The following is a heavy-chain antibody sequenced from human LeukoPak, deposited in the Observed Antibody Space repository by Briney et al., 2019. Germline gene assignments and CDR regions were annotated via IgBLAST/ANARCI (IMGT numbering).Heavy chain of an antibody. D-gene: IGHD3-10*01. CDR3: ARVRPRRYYGSGSYGGSDY. J-gene: IGHJ4*02. CDR1: GGSISSSNW. V-gene: IGHV4-4*02. Sequence: SETLSLTCAVSGGSISSSNWWTWVRQSPGQGLEWIGEINHSGSTNYNPSLKSRVTISVDTSKNQFSLKLSSVTAADTAVYYCARVRPRRYYGSGSYGGSDYWGQGTLVTVSS. CDR2: INHSGST.